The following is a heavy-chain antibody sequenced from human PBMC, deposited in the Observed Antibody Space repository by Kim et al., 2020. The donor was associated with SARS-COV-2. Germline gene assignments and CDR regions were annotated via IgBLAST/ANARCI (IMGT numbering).Heavy chain of an antibody. CDR1: GGTFSSYA. V-gene: IGHV1-69*13. CDR3: ARGKHGYSSSWYSYYYYGMDV. Sequence: SVKVSCKASGGTFSSYAISWVRQAPGQGLEWMGGIIPIFGTANYAQKFQGRVTITADESTSTAYMELSSLRSEDTAVYYCARGKHGYSSSWYSYYYYGMDVWGQGTTVTVSS. D-gene: IGHD6-13*01. J-gene: IGHJ6*02. CDR2: IIPIFGTA.